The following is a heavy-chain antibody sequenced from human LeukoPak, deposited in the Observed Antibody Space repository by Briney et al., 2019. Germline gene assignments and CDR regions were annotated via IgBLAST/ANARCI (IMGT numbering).Heavy chain of an antibody. CDR1: GGSISSYY. CDR2: IYYSGST. V-gene: IGHV4-59*01. CDR3: ARGSYCGGDCYNY. J-gene: IGHJ4*02. D-gene: IGHD2-21*02. Sequence: PSETLSLTCTVSGGSISSYYWSWIRQPPGKGLEWIGYIYYSGSTNYNPSLKSRVTISVDTSKNQFPLKLSSVTAADTAVYYCARGSYCGGDCYNYWGQGTLVTVSS.